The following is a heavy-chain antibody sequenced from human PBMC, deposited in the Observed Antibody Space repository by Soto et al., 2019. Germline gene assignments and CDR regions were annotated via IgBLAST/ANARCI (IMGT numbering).Heavy chain of an antibody. Sequence: QVQLVQSGAEVKKPGSSVRVACKTSGTIFSSYSISWVRQAPGHGLEWLGMIITILGETNSAQKFQDRVTLTADKSTNTAYMELNSLRLEHTAVYYGARGLGGRMDDWGQGTTVTVSS. CDR3: ARGLGGRMDD. J-gene: IGHJ6*02. D-gene: IGHD3-16*01. V-gene: IGHV1-69*08. CDR1: GTIFSSYS. CDR2: IITILGET.